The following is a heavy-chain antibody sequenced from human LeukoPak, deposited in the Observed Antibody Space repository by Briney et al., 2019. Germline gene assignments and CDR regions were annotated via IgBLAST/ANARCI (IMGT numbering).Heavy chain of an antibody. J-gene: IGHJ5*02. Sequence: ASVKVSCKASVYTFTTYGITWVRQAPGQGLEWMGWISAYNGNTNYAQKLQGRVTITTDTSTTTAYMELRSLRSDDTAVYYCARDQCNGGSCSNWVDPWGQGTLVTVSS. CDR1: VYTFTTYG. D-gene: IGHD2-15*01. CDR3: ARDQCNGGSCSNWVDP. CDR2: ISAYNGNT. V-gene: IGHV1-18*01.